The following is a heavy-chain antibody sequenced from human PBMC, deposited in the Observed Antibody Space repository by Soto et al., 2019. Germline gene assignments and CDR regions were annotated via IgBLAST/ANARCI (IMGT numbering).Heavy chain of an antibody. CDR1: GFTFSNAW. CDR3: TVLGLYSSSRSLLYFDY. CDR2: IKSKTDGGTT. J-gene: IGHJ4*02. V-gene: IGHV3-15*01. D-gene: IGHD6-6*01. Sequence: GGSLRLSCAASGFTFSNAWMSWVRQAPGKGLEWVGRIKSKTDGGTTEYAAPGKGRFTISRDDSKNTLYLQMNSLKTEDTAVYYCTVLGLYSSSRSLLYFDYWGQGTLVTVSS.